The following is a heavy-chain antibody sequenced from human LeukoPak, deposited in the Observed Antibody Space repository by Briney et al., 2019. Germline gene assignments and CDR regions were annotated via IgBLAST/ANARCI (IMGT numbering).Heavy chain of an antibody. CDR2: MSYDGSDK. J-gene: IGHJ1*01. CDR1: GFTFSSYA. Sequence: PGGSLRLSCEASGFTFSSYAMHWVRQAPGKGLERVAVMSYDGSDKYYADSVKGRFTISRDNSKNTLYLQMNSLRTEDTAIYYCAKEDVVVITIRYFQHWGQGTLVTVSS. CDR3: AKEDVVVITIRYFQH. V-gene: IGHV3-30*18. D-gene: IGHD3-22*01.